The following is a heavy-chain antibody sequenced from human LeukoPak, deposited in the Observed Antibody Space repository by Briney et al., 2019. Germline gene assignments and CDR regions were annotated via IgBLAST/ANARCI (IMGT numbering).Heavy chain of an antibody. CDR3: ARDPSLAVAGIRLFDY. CDR1: GYTFTNYG. V-gene: IGHV1-18*01. J-gene: IGHJ4*02. CDR2: ISGYNGNP. Sequence: ASVKVSCKTSGYTFTNYGISWVRQAPGQRLEWMGWISGYNGNPRYAQKVQGRVTMTTDTSTNTAYMEVNSLRSDDTAIYYCARDPSLAVAGIRLFDYWGQGTLVIVSS. D-gene: IGHD6-19*01.